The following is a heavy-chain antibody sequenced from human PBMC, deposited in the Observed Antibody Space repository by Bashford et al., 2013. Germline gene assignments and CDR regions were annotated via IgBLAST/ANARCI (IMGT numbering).Heavy chain of an antibody. Sequence: SETLSLTCTVSGGSISNYYWSWIRQPPGKGLEWIGYMYDSGNTNYNPSLKSRVTISVDTSKNQFSLRLSSVTAADTAVYYCARDRELGFWGQGTLVTVSS. V-gene: IGHV4-59*01. CDR3: ARDRELGF. D-gene: IGHD7-27*01. CDR1: GGSISNYY. CDR2: MYDSGNT. J-gene: IGHJ4*02.